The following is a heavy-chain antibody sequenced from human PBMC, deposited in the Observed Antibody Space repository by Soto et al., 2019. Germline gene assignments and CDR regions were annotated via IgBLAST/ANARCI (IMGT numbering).Heavy chain of an antibody. J-gene: IGHJ4*02. Sequence: GGSLRLSCAASGFTFSSFAMSWVRQAPGKGLDWVSAISGSGGSTYSADSVKGRFTISRDNSKNTLYLQMSSLRAEDTAVYYCAKMPVLMVYADFDYWGQGTLVTVSS. CDR3: AKMPVLMVYADFDY. CDR2: ISGSGGST. CDR1: GFTFSSFA. V-gene: IGHV3-23*01. D-gene: IGHD2-8*01.